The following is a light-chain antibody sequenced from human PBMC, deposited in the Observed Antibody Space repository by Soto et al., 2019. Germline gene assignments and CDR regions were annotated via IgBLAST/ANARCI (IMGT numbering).Light chain of an antibody. J-gene: IGLJ2*01. CDR3: QVWDSSSDHP. CDR2: YDS. CDR1: NIGSKR. V-gene: IGLV3-21*04. Sequence: SYELTQPPSVSVAPGKTARITCGGNNIGSKRVHWYQQKPGQAPVLVIYYDSDRPSGIPERFSGSNSGNTATLTISRVEAGDEDDYYCQVWDSSSDHPFGGGTKLTVL.